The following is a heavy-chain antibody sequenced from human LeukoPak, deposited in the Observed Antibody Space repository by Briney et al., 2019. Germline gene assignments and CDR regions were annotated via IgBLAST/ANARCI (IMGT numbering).Heavy chain of an antibody. J-gene: IGHJ4*02. Sequence: GGSLRLSCAASGFTFISYTMNWVRQAAGTGLKWVSSISSSSSYIYYADSVKGRFTVSRDNAKNSLYLQMNSLRAEDTAVYYCAREEQQLVYFDYWGQGTLVTVSS. CDR1: GFTFISYT. CDR3: AREEQQLVYFDY. D-gene: IGHD6-13*01. V-gene: IGHV3-21*01. CDR2: ISSSSSYI.